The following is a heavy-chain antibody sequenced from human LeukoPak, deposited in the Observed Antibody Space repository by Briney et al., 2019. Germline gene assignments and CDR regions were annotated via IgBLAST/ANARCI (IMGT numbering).Heavy chain of an antibody. CDR1: GFTFSSYW. Sequence: GGSLRLSCAASGFTFSSYWMSRVRQAPGKGLEWVANIKQDGSEKYYVDSVKGRFTISRDNAKNSLYLQMNSLRAEDTAVYYCARYVYGDEFDYWGQGTLVTVSS. V-gene: IGHV3-7*01. J-gene: IGHJ4*02. D-gene: IGHD4-17*01. CDR3: ARYVYGDEFDY. CDR2: IKQDGSEK.